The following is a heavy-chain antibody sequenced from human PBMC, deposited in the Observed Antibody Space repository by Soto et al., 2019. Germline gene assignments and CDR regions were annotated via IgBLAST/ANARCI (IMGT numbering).Heavy chain of an antibody. D-gene: IGHD2-2*02. V-gene: IGHV3-11*06. CDR1: GFTFSYYY. Sequence: GGSLRLSCVASGFTFSYYYMNWIRQAPGKGLEWVSYISSSSSYTNYADSVKGRFTISRDNAKNSLYLQMNSLRAEDTAVYYCARVIVPAAIANWLDPWVQGTLFP. J-gene: IGHJ5*02. CDR3: ARVIVPAAIANWLDP. CDR2: ISSSSSYT.